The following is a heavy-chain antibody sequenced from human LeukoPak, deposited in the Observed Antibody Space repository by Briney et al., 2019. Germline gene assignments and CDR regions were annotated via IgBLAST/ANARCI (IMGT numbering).Heavy chain of an antibody. D-gene: IGHD5-18*01. CDR1: GFTFTSYW. Sequence: GGSLRLSCAASGFTFTSYWMHWVRHAPGKGLVWVSRINTDGSSTSYADSVKGRFTITRDNSTNTLYLKMNSLGAEDTAVYYCARGRNSYGLYYYYYYYMDVWGKGTTVTVSS. J-gene: IGHJ6*03. CDR3: ARGRNSYGLYYYYYYYMDV. CDR2: INTDGSST. V-gene: IGHV3-74*01.